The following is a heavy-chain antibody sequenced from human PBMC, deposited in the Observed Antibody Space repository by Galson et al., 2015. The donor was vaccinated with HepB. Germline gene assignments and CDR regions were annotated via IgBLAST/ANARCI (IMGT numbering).Heavy chain of an antibody. CDR1: GYTFTSYA. V-gene: IGHV1-3*01. Sequence: SVKVSCKASGYTFTSYAMHWVRQAPGQRLEWMGWINAGNGNTKYSQKFQGRVTITRDTSASTAYMELSSLRSEDTAVYYCARSSPPGYSKSSWFDPWGQGTLVTVSS. J-gene: IGHJ5*02. CDR2: INAGNGNT. D-gene: IGHD6-13*01. CDR3: ARSSPPGYSKSSWFDP.